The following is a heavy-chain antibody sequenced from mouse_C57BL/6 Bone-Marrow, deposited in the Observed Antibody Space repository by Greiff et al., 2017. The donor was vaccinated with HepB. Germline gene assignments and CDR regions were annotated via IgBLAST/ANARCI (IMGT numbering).Heavy chain of an antibody. CDR1: GYSITSGYY. CDR2: ISYDGSN. D-gene: IGHD4-1*01. J-gene: IGHJ3*01. CDR3: ASSLGSFAY. Sequence: ESGPGLVKPSQSLSLTCSVTGYSITSGYYWNWIRQFPGNKLEWMGYISYDGSNNYNPSLKNRISITRDTSKNQFFLKLNSVTTEDTATYYCASSLGSFAYWGQGTLVTVSA. V-gene: IGHV3-6*01.